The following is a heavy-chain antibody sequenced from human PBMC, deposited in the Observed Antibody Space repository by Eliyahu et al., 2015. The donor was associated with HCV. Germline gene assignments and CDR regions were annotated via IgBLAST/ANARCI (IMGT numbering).Heavy chain of an antibody. CDR1: GFTFNNYV. CDR2: XRGNGYT. Sequence: EVQLLASGGGLVQPGGSLRLSCXASGFTFNNYVMGWVRQAPGKGLEWVSGXRGNGYTDYADSVKGRFSISRDISNNTLYLQMNEMRVEDTALYFCARDRTSGGWMLVADCWGQGILVTVSS. CDR3: ARDRTSGGWMLVADC. J-gene: IGHJ4*02. V-gene: IGHV3-23*01. D-gene: IGHD5-12*01.